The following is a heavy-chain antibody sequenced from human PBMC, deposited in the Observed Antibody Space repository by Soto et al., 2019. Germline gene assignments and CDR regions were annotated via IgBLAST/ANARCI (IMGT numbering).Heavy chain of an antibody. Sequence: WVRQAPGKGLEWVAVLSYDGSNKYYTDSVKGRFTISRDNSKNTLYLQMNSLRAEDTAVYYCARPGGPFGSSSQWFDPWGQGTLVTVSS. D-gene: IGHD6-6*01. CDR3: ARPGGPFGSSSQWFDP. CDR2: LSYDGSNK. J-gene: IGHJ5*02. V-gene: IGHV3-30-3*01.